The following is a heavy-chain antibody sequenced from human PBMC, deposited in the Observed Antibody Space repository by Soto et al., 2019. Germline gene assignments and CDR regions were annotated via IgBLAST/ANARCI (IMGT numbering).Heavy chain of an antibody. CDR2: INPNSGHT. Sequence: ASVKVSCQASGSIFTTYGIIWVRQAPGQGLEWMGWINPNSGHTNYAQNLKDRVTMTTDTSTNTAYMELRSLRSEDTAVYYCARRIAARPGGYYYYGMDVWGQGTTVTVSS. CDR3: ARRIAARPGGYYYYGMDV. V-gene: IGHV1-18*01. CDR1: GSIFTTYG. D-gene: IGHD6-6*01. J-gene: IGHJ6*02.